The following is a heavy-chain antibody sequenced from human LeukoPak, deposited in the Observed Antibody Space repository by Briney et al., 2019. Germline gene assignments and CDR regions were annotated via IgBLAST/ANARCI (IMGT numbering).Heavy chain of an antibody. D-gene: IGHD6-13*01. J-gene: IGHJ4*02. Sequence: GGSLRLSCTASGFTFGDYFMSWFRQAPGKGLEWVGFIRSKAYGGTTEYAASVKGRFTISRDDSKSIAYLQMNSLKIEDTAVYYCSRNSHWAAAGIADYWGQGTLVTVSS. CDR1: GFTFGDYF. CDR3: SRNSHWAAAGIADY. CDR2: IRSKAYGGTT. V-gene: IGHV3-49*03.